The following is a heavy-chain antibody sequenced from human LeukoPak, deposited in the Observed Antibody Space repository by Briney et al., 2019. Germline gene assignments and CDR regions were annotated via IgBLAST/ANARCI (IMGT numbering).Heavy chain of an antibody. CDR2: INPNSGGT. Sequence: GASVRVSCKASGYTFTGYYMHWVRQAPGQGLEWMGWINPNSGGTNYAQKFQGRVTMTRDTSISTAYMELSRLRSDDTAVYYCAREFVAVAGTRYFQHWVQGTLVTVSS. D-gene: IGHD6-19*01. CDR1: GYTFTGYY. V-gene: IGHV1-2*02. J-gene: IGHJ1*01. CDR3: AREFVAVAGTRYFQH.